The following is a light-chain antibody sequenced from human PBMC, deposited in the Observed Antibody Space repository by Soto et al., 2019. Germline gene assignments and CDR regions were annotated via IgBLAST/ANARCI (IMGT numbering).Light chain of an antibody. CDR3: QQYNNWPLYT. V-gene: IGKV3-15*01. CDR1: QSVSSN. Sequence: EIVMTQSPATLSVSPGERATLSCRASQSVSSNLAWYQQKPGQAPRRIIYGASSRATGIPARFSGSGSGTEFTLTISSLQSEDLAVYYCQQYNNWPLYTFGQGTKLEIK. CDR2: GAS. J-gene: IGKJ2*01.